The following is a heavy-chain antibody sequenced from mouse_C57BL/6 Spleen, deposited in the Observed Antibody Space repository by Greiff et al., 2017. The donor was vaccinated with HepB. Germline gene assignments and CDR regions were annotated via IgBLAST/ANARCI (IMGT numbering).Heavy chain of an antibody. Sequence: QVQLQQPGAELVKPGASVKVSCKASGYTFTSYWMHWVKQRPGQGLEWIGMIHPNSGSTNYNEKFKSKATLTVDKSSSTAYMQLSSLTSEDSAVYYCARQKDVYFDYWGQGTTLTVSS. CDR2: IHPNSGST. J-gene: IGHJ2*01. CDR3: ARQKDVYFDY. CDR1: GYTFTSYW. V-gene: IGHV1-64*01.